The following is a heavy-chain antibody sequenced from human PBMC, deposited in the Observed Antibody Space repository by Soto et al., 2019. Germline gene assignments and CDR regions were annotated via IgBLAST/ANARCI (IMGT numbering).Heavy chain of an antibody. CDR2: MNPNSGNT. V-gene: IGHV1-8*01. D-gene: IGHD3-3*01. CDR3: ARGSSDSDFWSGYYPAADDY. CDR1: GYTFTSYD. J-gene: IGHJ4*02. Sequence: ASVKVSCKASGYTFTSYDINWVRQATGQGLEWMGWMNPNSGNTGYAQKFQGRVTMTRNTSISTAYMELSSLRSEDTAVYYCARGSSDSDFWSGYYPAADDYWGQGTLVTVSS.